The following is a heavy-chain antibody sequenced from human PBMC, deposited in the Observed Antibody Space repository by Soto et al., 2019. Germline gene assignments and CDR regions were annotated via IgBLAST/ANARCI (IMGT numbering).Heavy chain of an antibody. D-gene: IGHD4-17*01. J-gene: IGHJ1*01. CDR2: IIPIFGTA. V-gene: IGHV1-69*01. CDR3: ARRHHDYGVYVSLQH. Sequence: QVQLVQSGAEVKKPGSSVKVSCKASGGTFSSYAISWVRQPPGQGLEWMGGIIPIFGTANHAQKFQGRVTISADDSTSTAYIELSSLRSEDTVVYYCARRHHDYGVYVSLQHWGQGTLVPVSS. CDR1: GGTFSSYA.